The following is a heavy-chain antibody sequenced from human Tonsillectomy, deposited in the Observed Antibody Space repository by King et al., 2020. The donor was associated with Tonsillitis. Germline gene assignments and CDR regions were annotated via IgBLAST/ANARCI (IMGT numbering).Heavy chain of an antibody. CDR3: AEEMVVPDGMFYYHYGMDL. Sequence: VQLVESGGGLIQPGGSLRLSCAASGFTVSSNYMSWVRQAPGKGLEWVSIIYSGGGTYYTDSVKGRFTISRHNSKNTIYLQMNSLRAEDTAVYYCAEEMVVPDGMFYYHYGMDLWGQGTTVIVSS. V-gene: IGHV3-53*04. CDR2: IYSGGGT. J-gene: IGHJ6*02. D-gene: IGHD2-2*01. CDR1: GFTVSSNY.